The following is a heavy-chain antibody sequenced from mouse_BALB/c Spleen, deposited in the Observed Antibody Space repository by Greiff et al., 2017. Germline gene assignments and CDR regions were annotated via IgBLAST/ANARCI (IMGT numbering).Heavy chain of an antibody. CDR2: INPDSSTI. Sequence: EVKLMESGGGLVQPGGSLKLSCAASGFDFSRYWMSWVRQAPGKGLEWIGEINPDSSTINYTPSLKDKFIISRDNAKNTLYLQMSKVRSEDTALYYCARPLYYGNYGWFAYWGQGTLVTVSA. J-gene: IGHJ3*01. V-gene: IGHV4-1*02. CDR3: ARPLYYGNYGWFAY. D-gene: IGHD2-1*01. CDR1: GFDFSRYW.